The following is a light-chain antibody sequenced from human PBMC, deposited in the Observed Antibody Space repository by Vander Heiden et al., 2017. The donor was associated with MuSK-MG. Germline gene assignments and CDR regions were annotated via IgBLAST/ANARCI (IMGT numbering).Light chain of an antibody. Sequence: QSALTQPASVSVSPGQSITISCTGSSTDVGSYNLVSWYQQHPGKDPKLISDDGSKWPSGVSNRFSGAKSGNTASPITYGRQAEDEADYYCCSYEGSSTLLEVFGTGTKVTVL. CDR2: DGS. J-gene: IGLJ1*01. CDR1: STDVGSYNL. CDR3: CSYEGSSTLLEV. V-gene: IGLV2-23*01.